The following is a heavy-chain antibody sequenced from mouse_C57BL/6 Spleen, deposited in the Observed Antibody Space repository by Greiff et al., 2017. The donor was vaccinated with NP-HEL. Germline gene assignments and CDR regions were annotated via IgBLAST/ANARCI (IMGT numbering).Heavy chain of an antibody. D-gene: IGHD1-1*01. Sequence: VQLQQPGTELVKPGASVKLSCKASGYTFTSYWMHWVKQRPGQGLEWIGNINPSNGGTNYNEKFKSKATLTVDKSSSTAYMQLSSLTSEDSAVYYCARGTTVRSWYFDVWGTGTTVTVSS. CDR1: GYTFTSYW. J-gene: IGHJ1*03. CDR2: INPSNGGT. CDR3: ARGTTVRSWYFDV. V-gene: IGHV1-53*01.